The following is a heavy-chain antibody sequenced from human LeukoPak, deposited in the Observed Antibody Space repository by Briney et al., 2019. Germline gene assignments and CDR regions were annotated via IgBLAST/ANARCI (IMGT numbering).Heavy chain of an antibody. CDR2: ISYSGST. CDR3: ARQAGSFTTFDY. V-gene: IGHV4-59*08. D-gene: IGHD1-26*01. CDR1: GGSISSYY. J-gene: IGHJ4*02. Sequence: SETLSLTCNVSGGSISSYYWTWIPQSPGKGLEWIGYISYSGSTKYNPSVERRATISKDTSKNHFFLKMNSVTAADTATYYCARQAGSFTTFDYWGQGTLVTVSS.